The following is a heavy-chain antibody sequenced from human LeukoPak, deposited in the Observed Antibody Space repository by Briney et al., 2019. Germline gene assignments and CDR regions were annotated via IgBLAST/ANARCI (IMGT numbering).Heavy chain of an antibody. V-gene: IGHV3-21*01. CDR1: GFTFSSYS. Sequence: GGSLRLXCAASGFTFSSYSMNWVRRAPGKGLESVSSITSSSSYIYYADSVKGRFTISRDNAKNSLHLQMNSLRAEDTAVYYCARVRADSSGYYLDYWGQGTLVTVSS. CDR2: ITSSSSYI. D-gene: IGHD3-22*01. J-gene: IGHJ4*02. CDR3: ARVRADSSGYYLDY.